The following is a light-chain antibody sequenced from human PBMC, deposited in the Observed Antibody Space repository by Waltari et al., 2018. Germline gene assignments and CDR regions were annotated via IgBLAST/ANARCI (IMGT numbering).Light chain of an antibody. Sequence: QSVLTQPPSVSAAPGQRVTLSCTGISPNIGAGSEVHWYQQVPGKAPKLLIDGKINRPSGVPDRFSGSKSGTSASLAITGLQAEDEADYYCQSYDDSLTGRVFGTGTKVTVL. J-gene: IGLJ1*01. CDR1: SPNIGAGSE. CDR2: GKI. V-gene: IGLV1-40*01. CDR3: QSYDDSLTGRV.